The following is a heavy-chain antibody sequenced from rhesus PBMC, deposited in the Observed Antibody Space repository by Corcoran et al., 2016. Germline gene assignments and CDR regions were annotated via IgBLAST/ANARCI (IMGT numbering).Heavy chain of an antibody. J-gene: IGHJ6*01. CDR2: IYSNSGLP. CDR3: ARTSGVYYAFYGLDS. CDR1: GGSISGGYG. V-gene: IGHV4-76*01. Sequence: QVQLQESGPGLLKPSETLSLTCAVSGGSISGGYGWGWIRQPPGKGLEWIGWIYSNSGLPAYTTPLHGRPPITPATSKHQFSRTLSFVTAADTAVYYCARTSGVYYAFYGLDSWGQGVVVTVSS. D-gene: IGHD3-34*01.